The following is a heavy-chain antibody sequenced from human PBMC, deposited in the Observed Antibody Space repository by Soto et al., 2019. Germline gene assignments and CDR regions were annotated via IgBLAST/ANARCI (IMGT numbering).Heavy chain of an antibody. J-gene: IGHJ5*02. CDR2: IYYSGTT. CDR1: DDSISSYY. Sequence: PSETLSLTCTVSDDSISSYYWSWIRQPPGKGLEWIGYIYYSGTTSYNPSLKSRVTILIDTSKNQVSLKMTSVHAADTAVYYCARENLRWFDPWGQGTLVTVSS. D-gene: IGHD3-9*01. CDR3: ARENLRWFDP. V-gene: IGHV4-59*01.